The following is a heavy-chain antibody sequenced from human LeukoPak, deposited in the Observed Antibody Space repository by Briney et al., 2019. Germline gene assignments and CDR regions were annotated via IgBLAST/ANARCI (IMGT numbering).Heavy chain of an antibody. D-gene: IGHD2-2*01. CDR1: GYTFTSYY. V-gene: IGHV1-46*01. CDR2: INPSGGST. Sequence: ASVKVSCKASGYTFTSYYMHWVRQAPGQGLEWMGIINPSGGSTSYAQKFQGRVTMTRDTSTSTDYMELSSLRSEDTAVYYCAGVYQLLSYYYGMDVWGQGTTVTVSS. CDR3: AGVYQLLSYYYGMDV. J-gene: IGHJ6*02.